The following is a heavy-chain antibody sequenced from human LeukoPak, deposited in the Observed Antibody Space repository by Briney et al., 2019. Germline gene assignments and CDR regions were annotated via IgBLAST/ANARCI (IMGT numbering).Heavy chain of an antibody. J-gene: IGHJ4*02. V-gene: IGHV1-69*05. Sequence: SVKVSCKSSGGTFSSYAISWVRQAPGQGLEWMGGIIPIFGTANYAQKFQGRVTITTDESTSTDYMELSSLRSEDTAVYYCARLCSGGSCYSSWGQGTLVTVSS. D-gene: IGHD2-15*01. CDR3: ARLCSGGSCYSS. CDR1: GGTFSSYA. CDR2: IIPIFGTA.